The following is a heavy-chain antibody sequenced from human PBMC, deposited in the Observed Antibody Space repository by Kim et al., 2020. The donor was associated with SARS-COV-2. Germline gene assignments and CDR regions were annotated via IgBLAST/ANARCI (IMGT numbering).Heavy chain of an antibody. D-gene: IGHD6-13*01. Sequence: SETLSLTCAVSGDSFSSNNWWSWVRQPPGKGLEWIGEISHSGNVNYNPSIKSRVTILLDRSKNEFSLELRSVTAADTAVYFCAREYSNSSSSPFDSWGQGSLLTDSS. CDR3: AREYSNSSSSPFDS. V-gene: IGHV4-4*02. J-gene: IGHJ4*02. CDR2: ISHSGNV. CDR1: GDSFSSNNW.